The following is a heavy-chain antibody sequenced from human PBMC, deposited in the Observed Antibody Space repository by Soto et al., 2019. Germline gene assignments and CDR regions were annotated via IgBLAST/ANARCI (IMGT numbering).Heavy chain of an antibody. J-gene: IGHJ4*02. D-gene: IGHD6-19*01. CDR2: ISGSGSST. CDR1: GIPFSSYA. V-gene: IGHV3-23*01. CDR3: ASRSSGWYFDY. Sequence: TGGSLRLSCAASGIPFSSYAMNWVRQAPGKGLEWVSVISGSGSSTYYADSVKGRFTISRDNSKNTLYLQMNSLRAEDTAVYYCASRSSGWYFDYWGQGTLVTVSS.